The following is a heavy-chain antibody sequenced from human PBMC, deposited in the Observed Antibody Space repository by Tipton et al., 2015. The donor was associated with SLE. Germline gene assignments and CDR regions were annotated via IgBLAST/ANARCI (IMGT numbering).Heavy chain of an antibody. CDR2: MYHSGST. D-gene: IGHD3-16*01. J-gene: IGHJ2*01. V-gene: IGHV4-59*12. Sequence: TLSLTCTVSGGSIRNYYWSWMRQPPGKGLEWIGQMYHSGSTNYNPSLKSPVSISLDTSKNQFSLNLTSVTAADTALYYCARDGVRKGWWFFDLWGRGTLFTVSS. CDR1: GGSIRNYY. CDR3: ARDGVRKGWWFFDL.